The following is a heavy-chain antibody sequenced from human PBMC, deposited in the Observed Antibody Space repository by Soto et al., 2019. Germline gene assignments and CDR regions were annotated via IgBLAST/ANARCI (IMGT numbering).Heavy chain of an antibody. V-gene: IGHV1-3*01. D-gene: IGHD6-19*01. CDR1: GYTFASYA. CDR2: INAGNGNT. Sequence: ASVKVSCTASGYTFASYARRWVRQATGQRLEWMGWINAGNGNTKYSQKFQGRVTITRDTSASTAYMELSSLRSEDTAVYYCARGSGWYPPFDYWGQGTLVTVSS. J-gene: IGHJ4*02. CDR3: ARGSGWYPPFDY.